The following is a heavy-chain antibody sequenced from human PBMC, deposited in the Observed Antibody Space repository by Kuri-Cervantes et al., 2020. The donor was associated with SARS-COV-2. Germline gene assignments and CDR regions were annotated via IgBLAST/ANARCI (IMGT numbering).Heavy chain of an antibody. CDR3: ARGTLVPYYYDALDV. J-gene: IGHJ6*02. D-gene: IGHD3-3*01. CDR1: GSTFSIFW. V-gene: IGHV3-7*04. CDR2: INQDGSEK. Sequence: GESLKISCATSGSTFSIFWMTWARQAPGKGLEWVANINQDGSEKSYVDSVKGRFTISRDNAKNSLYLQMNSLRAEDTAVYYCARGTLVPYYYDALDVWGQGTTVTVSS.